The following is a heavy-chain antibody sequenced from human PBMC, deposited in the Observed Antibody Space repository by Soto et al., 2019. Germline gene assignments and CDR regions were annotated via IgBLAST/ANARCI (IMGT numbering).Heavy chain of an antibody. V-gene: IGHV5-51*01. D-gene: IGHD6-19*01. J-gene: IGHJ5*02. Sequence: GESLKISCKGSGYSFTSYWIGWVRQMPGKGLEWMGIIYPGDSDTRYSPSFQGQVTISADKSISTAYLQWSSLKASDTAMYYCARLAGYSSGWYLRGALFDPWGQGTLVTVS. CDR3: ARLAGYSSGWYLRGALFDP. CDR1: GYSFTSYW. CDR2: IYPGDSDT.